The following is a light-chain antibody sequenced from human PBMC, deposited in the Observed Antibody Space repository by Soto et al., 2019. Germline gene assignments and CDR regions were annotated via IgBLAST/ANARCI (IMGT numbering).Light chain of an antibody. CDR1: SSNIGSNT. J-gene: IGLJ1*01. CDR3: AAWDDSLNGYV. V-gene: IGLV1-44*01. Sequence: QSVRTQPPSASGTPGQRATISCSGSSSNIGSNTVNWYQQLPGTAPKLLIYSNNQRPSGVPDRFSGSKSGTSASLAISGLQSEDEADYYCAAWDDSLNGYVFGSGTKVTVL. CDR2: SNN.